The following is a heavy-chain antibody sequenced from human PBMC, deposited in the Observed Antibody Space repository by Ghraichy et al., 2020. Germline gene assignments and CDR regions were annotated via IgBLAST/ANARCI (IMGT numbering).Heavy chain of an antibody. J-gene: IGHJ3*02. CDR2: VDATGDT. V-gene: IGHV3-13*04. CDR1: GFSFSTFD. D-gene: IGHD2-8*01. Sequence: GESLNISCVASGFSFSTFDMHWVRQVPGQGLEWVSAVDATGDTYYQDSVKGRFTISRENVKNSLYLQMNRLRAGDTAIYYCARASKYCTNDLCSTDNALDIWGRGTLVTVSS. CDR3: ARASKYCTNDLCSTDNALDI.